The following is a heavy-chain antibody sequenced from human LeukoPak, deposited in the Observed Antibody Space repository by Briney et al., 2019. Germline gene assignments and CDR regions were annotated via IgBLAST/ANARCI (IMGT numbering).Heavy chain of an antibody. CDR1: GFTFSSYW. CDR3: ARAALYDFWSGNYYYMDV. D-gene: IGHD3-3*01. V-gene: IGHV3-74*01. J-gene: IGHJ6*03. CDR2: IYSDGSSA. Sequence: PGGSLRLSCAASGFTFSSYWMHWVRQAPGKGLVWVSRIYSDGSSASYADSVKGRFTISRDNAKNTLYLQMNSLRAEDTAVYYCARAALYDFWSGNYYYMDVWGKGTTVTVSS.